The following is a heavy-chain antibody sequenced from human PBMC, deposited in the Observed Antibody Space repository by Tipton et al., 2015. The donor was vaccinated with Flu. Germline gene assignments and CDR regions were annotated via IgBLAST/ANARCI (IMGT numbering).Heavy chain of an antibody. Sequence: LSLTCTVSGGSISSYSWSWIRQPAGKGLEWIGRIYSSGGTDYNPSLKSRVTMSVDTSNNQFSLKLSSVSAADTAVYYCARDREYSRSSTGKYFDYWGQGILVTVSS. CDR3: ARDREYSRSSTGKYFDY. D-gene: IGHD1-26*01. V-gene: IGHV4-4*07. J-gene: IGHJ4*02. CDR1: GGSISSYS. CDR2: IYSSGGT.